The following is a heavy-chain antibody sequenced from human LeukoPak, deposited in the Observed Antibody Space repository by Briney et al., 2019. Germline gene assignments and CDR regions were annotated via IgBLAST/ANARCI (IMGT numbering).Heavy chain of an antibody. CDR3: AKEEEYSSSCHVWYASNFDY. D-gene: IGHD6-13*01. J-gene: IGHJ4*02. CDR2: IRYDGSNK. V-gene: IGHV3-30*02. CDR1: GFTFSSYG. Sequence: PGGSLRLSCAATGFTFSSYGMHWVRQAPGKGLECVAFIRYDGSNKYYADSVKGRFTISRDNSKNTLYLQMNSLRAEDTAVYYCAKEEEYSSSCHVWYASNFDYLGQGTLVTVSS.